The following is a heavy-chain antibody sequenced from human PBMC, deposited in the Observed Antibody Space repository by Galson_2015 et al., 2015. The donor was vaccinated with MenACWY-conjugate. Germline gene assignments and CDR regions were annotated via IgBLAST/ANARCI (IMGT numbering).Heavy chain of an antibody. Sequence: SLRLSCAASGFLFSTYAMTWVRQAPGKGLEWVSAISSSSGATTYYADSVKGRFTISRDNSRNTLFLQMDRLSAEDTAVYYCARSGGMDVWGQGTTVTVSS. J-gene: IGHJ6*02. CDR1: GFLFSTYA. CDR3: ARSGGMDV. CDR2: ISSSSGATT. V-gene: IGHV3-23*01.